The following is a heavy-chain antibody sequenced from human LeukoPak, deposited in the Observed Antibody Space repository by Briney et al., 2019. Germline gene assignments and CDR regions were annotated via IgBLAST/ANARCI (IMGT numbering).Heavy chain of an antibody. CDR2: INTDGSST. J-gene: IGHJ4*02. Sequence: GGSLRLSCAASGFTFRSDWMHWVRQVPGKGLVWVSRINTDGSSTNYADSVKGRFTISRDNAKNTLYLQMNSLRAEDTAVYYCARDLRQWLVGYYFDYWGQGTLVTVSS. CDR1: GFTFRSDW. D-gene: IGHD6-19*01. CDR3: ARDLRQWLVGYYFDY. V-gene: IGHV3-74*01.